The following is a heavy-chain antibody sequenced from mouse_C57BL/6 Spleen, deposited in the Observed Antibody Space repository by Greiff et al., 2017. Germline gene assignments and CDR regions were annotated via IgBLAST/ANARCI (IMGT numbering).Heavy chain of an antibody. CDR1: GFTFSSYT. CDR2: ISGGGGNT. V-gene: IGHV5-9*01. CDR3: AILYGNYDAMDY. J-gene: IGHJ4*01. Sequence: EVMLVESGGGLVKPGGSLKLSCAASGFTFSSYTMSWVRQTPEQRLEWVATISGGGGNTYYPDSVKGRFTISRDNAKNTLYLQMSSLMSEDTAVYYCAILYGNYDAMDYWGQGTSVTVSA. D-gene: IGHD2-1*01.